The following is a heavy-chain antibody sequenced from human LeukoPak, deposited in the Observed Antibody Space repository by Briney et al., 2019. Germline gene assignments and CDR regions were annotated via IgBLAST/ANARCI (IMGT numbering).Heavy chain of an antibody. CDR2: IKPDGTTK. CDR1: GFPFSSYS. V-gene: IGHV3-7*03. D-gene: IGHD6-13*01. Sequence: GGSLRLSCAASGFPFSSYSMTWVRQAPGKGLEWVANIKPDGTTKFNVDSVKGRFTISRDNALNSLYLQMNSLRAEDTAIYYCARSIPYGTTWYGRSDYWGQGTLVTVSS. CDR3: ARSIPYGTTWYGRSDY. J-gene: IGHJ4*02.